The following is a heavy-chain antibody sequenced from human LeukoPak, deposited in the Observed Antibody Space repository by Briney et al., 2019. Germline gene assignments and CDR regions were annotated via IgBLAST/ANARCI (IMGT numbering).Heavy chain of an antibody. V-gene: IGHV3-23*01. CDR1: GFTFNTYA. Sequence: QPGGSLRLSCAASGFTFNTYAMTWVRQAPGKGLEWVSAISASGGSTYYADSVKGRFTISRDNSKNTLYLQMNSLRADDTAIYYCAKDRAAYGDNPLFDCWGQGTLVTVSS. J-gene: IGHJ4*02. D-gene: IGHD4-17*01. CDR3: AKDRAAYGDNPLFDC. CDR2: ISASGGST.